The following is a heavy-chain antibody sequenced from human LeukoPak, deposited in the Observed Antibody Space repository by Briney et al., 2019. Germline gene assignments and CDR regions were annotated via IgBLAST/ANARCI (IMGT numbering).Heavy chain of an antibody. D-gene: IGHD6-19*01. Sequence: GASVKVSCKGSGYTFTDYYLHWVRQAPGQGLEWMGWFNPKSGDTNYAQKFQGRVTMTRDTSISTAYMELSRLRSDDTATYYCARGIGVAGTRHFDSWGQGTLVTVSS. CDR1: GYTFTDYY. CDR3: ARGIGVAGTRHFDS. V-gene: IGHV1-2*02. CDR2: FNPKSGDT. J-gene: IGHJ4*02.